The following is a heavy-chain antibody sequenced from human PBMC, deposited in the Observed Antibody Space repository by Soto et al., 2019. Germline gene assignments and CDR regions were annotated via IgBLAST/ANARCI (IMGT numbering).Heavy chain of an antibody. CDR3: SVWFGEAPDFDY. V-gene: IGHV1-2*02. J-gene: IGHJ4*02. Sequence: ASVKVSCKASGYTFTGYYMHWVRQAPGQGLEWMGWINPNSGGTNYAQKFQGRVTMTRDTSISTAYMELSRLRSDDTAVYYCSVWFGEAPDFDYWGQGTLVTVSS. CDR2: INPNSGGT. CDR1: GYTFTGYY. D-gene: IGHD3-10*01.